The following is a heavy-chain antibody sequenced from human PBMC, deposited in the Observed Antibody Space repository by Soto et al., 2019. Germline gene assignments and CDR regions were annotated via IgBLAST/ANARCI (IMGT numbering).Heavy chain of an antibody. Sequence: GGSLRLSCAASGFTFRSYTMDWVRQAPGKGLEWVSSISSSSSDIYYADSVKGRFTVSRDNAKNSLYLQMNSLRAEDTAVYYCASLVAAPSSFSSYYYGMDVWGQVPKVTVSS. D-gene: IGHD6-6*01. CDR3: ASLVAAPSSFSSYYYGMDV. V-gene: IGHV3-21*01. J-gene: IGHJ6*02. CDR2: ISSSSSDI. CDR1: GFTFRSYT.